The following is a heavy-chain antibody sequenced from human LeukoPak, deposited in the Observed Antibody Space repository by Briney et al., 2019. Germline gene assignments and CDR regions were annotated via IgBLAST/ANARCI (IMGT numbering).Heavy chain of an antibody. CDR2: IYPDDSDT. D-gene: IGHD4-23*01. CDR3: ARRYHTTVAPADY. Sequence: GESLKISCKASGYTFSNYWIGWVRQMPGKGLEWMGIIYPDDSDTRYSPSFQGQVTISADKSISTAYLQWSSLKASDTAMYYCARRYHTTVAPADYWGQGTLVTVSS. J-gene: IGHJ4*02. V-gene: IGHV5-51*01. CDR1: GYTFSNYW.